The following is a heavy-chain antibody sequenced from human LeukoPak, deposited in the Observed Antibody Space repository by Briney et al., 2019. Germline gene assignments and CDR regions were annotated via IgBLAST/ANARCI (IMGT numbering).Heavy chain of an antibody. D-gene: IGHD5-24*01. V-gene: IGHV4-59*01. Sequence: PSETLSLTCTVSGGSISSYYWSWIRQPPGKGLEWIGYIYHSGSTNYNPSLESRVTISVDTSKNQFSLKLSSVTAADTAVYYCARFVEMATIRDWGQGTLVTVSS. CDR1: GGSISSYY. CDR3: ARFVEMATIRD. J-gene: IGHJ4*02. CDR2: IYHSGST.